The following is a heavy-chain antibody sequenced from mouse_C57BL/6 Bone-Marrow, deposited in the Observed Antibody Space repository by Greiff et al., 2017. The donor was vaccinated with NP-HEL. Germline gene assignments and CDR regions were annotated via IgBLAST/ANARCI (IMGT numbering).Heavy chain of an antibody. V-gene: IGHV1-81*01. CDR3: ARGGYYYGSSYPHYAMDY. CDR2: IYPRSGNT. D-gene: IGHD1-1*01. J-gene: IGHJ4*01. CDR1: GYTFTSYG. Sequence: QVQLKESGAELARPGASVKLSCKASGYTFTSYGISWVKQRTGQGLEWIGEIYPRSGNTYYNEKFKGKATLTADKSSSTAYMELRSLTSEDSAVYYCARGGYYYGSSYPHYAMDYWGQGTSVTVSS.